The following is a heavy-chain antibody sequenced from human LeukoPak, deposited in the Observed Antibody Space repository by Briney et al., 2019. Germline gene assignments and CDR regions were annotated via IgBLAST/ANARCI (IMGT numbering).Heavy chain of an antibody. J-gene: IGHJ4*02. CDR3: ARGLSRHDYGDQDFDY. Sequence: VGSLRLSCAASGFTFSSYWMSWDRQALGKGLEWVANIRQDGSEKYYVDSVKGRFTISRDNAKNSLYLQMNSLRAEDTAVYYCARGLSRHDYGDQDFDYWGQGTLVTVSS. D-gene: IGHD4-17*01. CDR2: IRQDGSEK. CDR1: GFTFSSYW. V-gene: IGHV3-7*01.